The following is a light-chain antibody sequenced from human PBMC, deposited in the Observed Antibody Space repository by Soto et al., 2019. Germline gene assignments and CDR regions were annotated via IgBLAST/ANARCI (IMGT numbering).Light chain of an antibody. CDR2: IAS. CDR1: QSVNSDY. V-gene: IGKV3-20*01. J-gene: IGKJ1*01. Sequence: EIVLTQSPGTLSLLPGERATLSCRATQSVNSDYLAWYQQKPGQAPRLLIYIASRRATGIPDRFSGSGSGTDFTLTINRLEPEDFAVYYCPQYGTSPWTFGQGTKVEIK. CDR3: PQYGTSPWT.